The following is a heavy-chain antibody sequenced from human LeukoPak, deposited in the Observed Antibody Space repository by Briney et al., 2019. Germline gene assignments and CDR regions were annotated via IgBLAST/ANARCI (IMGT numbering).Heavy chain of an antibody. CDR3: AKQRGMANGAPDY. D-gene: IGHD5-24*01. CDR2: MSGSGGST. J-gene: IGHJ4*02. CDR1: GFTFSNNA. Sequence: GGSLRLSCAASGFTFSNNAMSWVRQAPGKGLEWISIMSGSGGSTHYADSVKGRFSISRDSSKNTLYLQMNSLRAEDTAVYYCAKQRGMANGAPDYWGQGTLVTVSS. V-gene: IGHV3-23*01.